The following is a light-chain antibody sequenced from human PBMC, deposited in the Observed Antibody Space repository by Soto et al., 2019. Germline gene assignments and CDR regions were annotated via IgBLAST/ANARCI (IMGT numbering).Light chain of an antibody. V-gene: IGKV1-39*01. CDR2: AAS. CDR1: QSISSY. J-gene: IGKJ4*01. Sequence: DIQMTQSPSSLSASVGDRVTIICRASQSISSYLNWYQQKPGKAPKLLIYAASSLQSGVPSRFSGSGSGTDFTLTISSLQPEDFATYYCQQSYSTTFGGGTKVDIK. CDR3: QQSYSTT.